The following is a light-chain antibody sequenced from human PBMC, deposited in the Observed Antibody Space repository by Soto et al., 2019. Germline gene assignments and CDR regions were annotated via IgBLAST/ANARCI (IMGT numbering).Light chain of an antibody. V-gene: IGKV1-33*01. CDR2: DAS. Sequence: DIQMTQSPSSLSASVGDRVTITCQASQDISNHLNWYQQKPGKAPKLLIYDASNLETGVPSRFSGSGSGTDFTFTISSLQPEDIATYYCQHYDNLLLTFGPGTKVDIE. CDR3: QHYDNLLLT. J-gene: IGKJ3*01. CDR1: QDISNH.